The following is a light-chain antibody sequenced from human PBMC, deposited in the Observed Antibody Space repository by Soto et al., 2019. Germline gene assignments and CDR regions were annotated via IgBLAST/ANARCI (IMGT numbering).Light chain of an antibody. Sequence: QSVLTQPPSVSGAPGQRVTISCTGSSSNIGAGYDVYWYQQLPATAPKFLIYGNSNRPSGVPDRFSVSRSGTSASLAITGLQAEDEADYYCQSYDSSLREVFGGGTKVTVL. CDR1: SSNIGAGYD. CDR3: QSYDSSLREV. J-gene: IGLJ2*01. CDR2: GNS. V-gene: IGLV1-40*01.